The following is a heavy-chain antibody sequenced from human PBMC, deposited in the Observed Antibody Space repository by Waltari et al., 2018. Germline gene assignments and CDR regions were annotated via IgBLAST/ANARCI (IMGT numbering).Heavy chain of an antibody. CDR1: GFSLGASGVG. V-gene: IGHV2-5*01. J-gene: IGHJ3*02. CDR2: IYWNDDK. Sequence: QITLKESGPTLVKPTQTLTLTCTFSGFSLGASGVGVGWIRQPPGKALEWLALIYWNDDKRYSPSLKSRLTITKDTSKNQVLLTMTNMDPVDTATYDCAHRGPIRGAFDIWGQGTMVTVSS. CDR3: AHRGPIRGAFDI.